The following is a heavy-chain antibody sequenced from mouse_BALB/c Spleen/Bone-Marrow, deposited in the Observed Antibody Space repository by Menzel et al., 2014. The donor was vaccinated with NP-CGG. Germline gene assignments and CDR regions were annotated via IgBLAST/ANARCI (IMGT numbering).Heavy chain of an antibody. CDR2: IYPGDGDT. D-gene: IGHD4-1*01. V-gene: IGHV1-82*01. CDR1: GYAFSSSW. Sequence: VQLQESGPELVKPGASVKISCKASGYAFSSSWMNWVKQRPGQGLEWIGRIYPGDGDTNYNGKFKGKATPTADKSSSTAYMQLSSLTSVDSAVYFCARGRDWDAWFAYWGQGTLVTVSA. CDR3: ARGRDWDAWFAY. J-gene: IGHJ3*01.